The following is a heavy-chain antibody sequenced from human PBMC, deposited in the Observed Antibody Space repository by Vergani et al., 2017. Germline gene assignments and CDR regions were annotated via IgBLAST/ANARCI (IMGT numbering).Heavy chain of an antibody. D-gene: IGHD3-10*01. CDR1: GFTFSDYY. J-gene: IGHJ6*02. CDR3: ARDSVLGFGELFPYYYGMDV. V-gene: IGHV3-11*04. CDR2: ISSSGSTI. Sequence: QVQLVESGGGLVKPGGSLRLSCAASGFTFSDYYMSWIRHAPGKGLEWVSYISSSGSTIYYADSVKGRFTISRDNAKNSLYLQMNSLRAEDTAVYYCARDSVLGFGELFPYYYGMDVWGQGTTVTVSS.